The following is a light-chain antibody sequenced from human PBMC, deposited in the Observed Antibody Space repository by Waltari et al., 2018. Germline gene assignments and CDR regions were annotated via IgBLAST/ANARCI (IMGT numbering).Light chain of an antibody. J-gene: IGKJ4*01. V-gene: IGKV3-11*01. CDR1: HSVSRY. CDR2: DAS. CDR3: QQRSNWPLT. Sequence: EIVLTQSPATLSLSPGERATLSCRASHSVSRYLAWYQQRPGQAPRLLILDASFRATGIPARFSGSGSETDFTLTISSLEPEDCAVYYCQQRSNWPLTFGGGTKVEIK.